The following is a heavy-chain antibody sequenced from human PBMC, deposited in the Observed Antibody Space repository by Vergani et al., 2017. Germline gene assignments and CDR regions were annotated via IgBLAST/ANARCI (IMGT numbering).Heavy chain of an antibody. V-gene: IGHV4-34*01. CDR2: INHSGRT. D-gene: IGHD3-10*01. CDR1: GGPFSGYY. CDR3: ARYRVRKAVDY. Sequence: QVQLQQWGAGLLKPSETLSLTCAVYGGPFSGYYWSWVRQPPGKGLEWIGEINHSGRTNYNPSLKNRVIMSVDTSKNQFSLKLSSVAAADTPVYCCARYRVRKAVDYWGQGTLVTVSS. J-gene: IGHJ4*02.